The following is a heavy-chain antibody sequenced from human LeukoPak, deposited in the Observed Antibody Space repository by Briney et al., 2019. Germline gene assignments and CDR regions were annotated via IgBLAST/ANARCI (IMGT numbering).Heavy chain of an antibody. CDR1: GFTFSNYG. V-gene: IGHV3-23*01. J-gene: IGHJ4*02. CDR2: VSGSGDTT. CDR3: AKARSNSGYSTSDS. Sequence: GGSLRLSCAASGFTFSNYGMSWVRQAPGKGLEWVSTVSGSGDTTYYADSVKGRFTISRDNSKNTLYLQMNGLRSEDTALYYCAKARSNSGYSTSDSWGQGTLVTVSS. D-gene: IGHD3-22*01.